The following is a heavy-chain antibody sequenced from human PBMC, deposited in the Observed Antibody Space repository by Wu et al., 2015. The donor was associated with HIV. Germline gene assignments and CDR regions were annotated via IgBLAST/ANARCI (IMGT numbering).Heavy chain of an antibody. Sequence: QVQLVQSGAELKKPGSSVKVSCKASGGSFSNYPINWVRQAPGQGLEWMGGIIPKFGSPNNAQKFRDRVTITADESTTTVYMELKNLRSEDTAVYYCAREGGPYTIFCLGLQESFFDHWGQGTLVTVX. V-gene: IGHV1-69*12. CDR1: GGSFSNYP. D-gene: IGHD3-9*01. CDR2: IIPKFGSP. J-gene: IGHJ4*02. CDR3: AREGGPYTIFCLGLQESFFDH.